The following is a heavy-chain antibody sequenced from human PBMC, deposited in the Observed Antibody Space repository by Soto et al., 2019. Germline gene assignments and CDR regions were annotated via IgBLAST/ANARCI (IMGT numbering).Heavy chain of an antibody. CDR2: IWYDGSNK. Sequence: GGSLRLSCAASGFTFSSYGMHWVRQAPGKGLEWVAVIWYDGSNKYYADSVKGRFTISRDNSKNTLYLQMNSLRAEDTAVYYCARDYCISTSCYWPLRYYYYGMDVWGQGTTVTVSS. J-gene: IGHJ6*02. D-gene: IGHD2-2*01. CDR3: ARDYCISTSCYWPLRYYYYGMDV. CDR1: GFTFSSYG. V-gene: IGHV3-33*01.